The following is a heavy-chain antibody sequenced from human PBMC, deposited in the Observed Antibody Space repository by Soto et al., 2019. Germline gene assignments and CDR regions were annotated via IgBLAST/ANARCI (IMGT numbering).Heavy chain of an antibody. Sequence: QVQLVQSGAEVKKPGSSVKVSCKASGGTFSSYAISWVRQAPGQGLEWMGGIIPIFGTANYAQKFQGRVTITGDESTSTAYMGLSSLGFEDTAVYYCARWGNVDTAMVSMWFDPWGQGTLVTVSS. CDR2: IIPIFGTA. CDR1: GGTFSSYA. D-gene: IGHD5-18*01. CDR3: ARWGNVDTAMVSMWFDP. J-gene: IGHJ5*02. V-gene: IGHV1-69*01.